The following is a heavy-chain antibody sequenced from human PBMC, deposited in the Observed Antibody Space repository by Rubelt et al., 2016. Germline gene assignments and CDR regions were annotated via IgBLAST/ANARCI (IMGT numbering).Heavy chain of an antibody. CDR3: ASSLPNLFGIAARDYYYYYGMDV. CDR1: GGTFSSYA. Sequence: QVQLVQSGAEVKKPESSVKVSCKASGGTFSSYAISWVRQAPGQGLEWMGRIIPILGIANYAQKFQGRVTITADKSTSTADMGLSSLRSEEPAAYYCASSLPNLFGIAARDYYYYYGMDVWGQGTTVTVSS. J-gene: IGHJ6*02. V-gene: IGHV1-69*09. CDR2: IIPILGIA. D-gene: IGHD6-6*01.